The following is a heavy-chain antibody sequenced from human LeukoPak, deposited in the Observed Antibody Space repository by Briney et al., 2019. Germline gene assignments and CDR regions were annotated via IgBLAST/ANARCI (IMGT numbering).Heavy chain of an antibody. D-gene: IGHD3-22*01. J-gene: IGHJ6*02. CDR3: TRLRFYYDSSGYYGGNYYGMDV. CDR2: ISDSGST. V-gene: IGHV4-59*08. Sequence: PSETLSLTRTVSGGSISTYYWSWIRQPPGKGLEWIGYISDSGSTNYNPSLKSRVTMSVDTSKNQVSLKLSSVTAADTAVYYCTRLRFYYDSSGYYGGNYYGMDVWGQGTTVTVSS. CDR1: GGSISTYY.